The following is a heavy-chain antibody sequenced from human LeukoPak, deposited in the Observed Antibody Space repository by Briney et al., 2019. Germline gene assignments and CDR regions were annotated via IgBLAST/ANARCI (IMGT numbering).Heavy chain of an antibody. J-gene: IGHJ5*02. V-gene: IGHV1-2*06. CDR3: ARAYSFYFPTSNYDSAEPPLNWFDP. D-gene: IGHD1-14*01. CDR1: GYTFTASH. CDR2: INPNSGDT. Sequence: ASVKVSCKASGYTFTASHIHWVRQAPGQGLECMGRINPNSGDTDYAQKFQGRVSMTRDRSINTAYMELSRLRSDDTAVYYCARAYSFYFPTSNYDSAEPPLNWFDPWGQGTLVTVSS.